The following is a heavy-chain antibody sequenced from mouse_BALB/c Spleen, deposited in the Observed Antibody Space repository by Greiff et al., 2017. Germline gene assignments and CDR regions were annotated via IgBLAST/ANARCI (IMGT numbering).Heavy chain of an antibody. CDR3: ARSPVWAMDY. V-gene: IGHV1-18*01. Sequence: EVQRVESGPELVKPGASVKIPCKASGYTFTDYNMDWVKQSHGKSLEWIGDINPNNGGTIYNQKFKGKATLTVDKSSSTAYMELRSLTSEDTAVYYCARSPVWAMDYWGQGTSVTVSS. CDR2: INPNNGGT. D-gene: IGHD4-1*01. J-gene: IGHJ4*01. CDR1: GYTFTDYN.